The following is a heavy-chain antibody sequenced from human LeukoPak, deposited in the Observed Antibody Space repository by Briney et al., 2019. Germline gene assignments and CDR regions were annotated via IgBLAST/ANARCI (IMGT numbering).Heavy chain of an antibody. D-gene: IGHD3-10*01. CDR2: IYYSGST. J-gene: IGHJ4*02. Sequence: SETLSLTCTVSGGSISSYYWSWIRQPPGKGLEWIGYIYYSGSTNYNPSLRSRVTISVDTSKNQFSLKLSSVTAADTAVYYCARVKRGGSGTHFDYWGQGTLVTVSS. CDR1: GGSISSYY. V-gene: IGHV4-59*01. CDR3: ARVKRGGSGTHFDY.